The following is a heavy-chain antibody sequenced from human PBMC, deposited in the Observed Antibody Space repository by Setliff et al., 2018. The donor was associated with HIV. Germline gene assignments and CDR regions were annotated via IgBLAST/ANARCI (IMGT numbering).Heavy chain of an antibody. CDR2: FHYRGSP. V-gene: IGHV4-59*01. CDR3: ARSVARDYWYFGH. J-gene: IGHJ2*01. CDR1: GDSINNYH. D-gene: IGHD6-6*01. Sequence: SETLSLTCTVSGDSINNYHWSWIRQPPGEGLEFLGFFHYRGSPIYNPSLRSRVNISVDTSKNQFSLSLTSVTAADTAVYYCARSVARDYWYFGHWGRGSLVTVSS.